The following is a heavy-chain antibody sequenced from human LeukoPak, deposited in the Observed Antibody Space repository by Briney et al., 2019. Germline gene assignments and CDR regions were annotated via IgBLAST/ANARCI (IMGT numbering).Heavy chain of an antibody. CDR1: GGTFSSYT. V-gene: IGHV1-69*13. CDR3: ARALNYDFWSGYYHIGLYFDY. D-gene: IGHD3-3*01. J-gene: IGHJ4*02. Sequence: GASVKVSCKASGGTFSSYTISWVRQAPGQGLEWMGGIIPIFGTANYAQKFQGRVTITADESTSTAYMELSSLRSEDTAVYYCARALNYDFWSGYYHIGLYFDYWGQGTLVTVSS. CDR2: IIPIFGTA.